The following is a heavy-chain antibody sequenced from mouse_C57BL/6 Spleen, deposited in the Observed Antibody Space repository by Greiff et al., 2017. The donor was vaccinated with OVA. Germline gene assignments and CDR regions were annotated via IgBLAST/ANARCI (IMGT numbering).Heavy chain of an antibody. CDR3: AREYDGSSPAGFAY. CDR2: IDPSDSET. D-gene: IGHD1-1*01. CDR1: GYTFTSYW. V-gene: IGHV1-52*01. Sequence: QVQLQQPGAELVRPGSSVKLSCKASGYTFTSYWMHWVKQRPIQGLEWIGNIDPSDSETHYNQKFKDKATLTVDESSSTAYMQLSSLTSEDSAVYYCAREYDGSSPAGFAYWGQGTLVTVSA. J-gene: IGHJ3*01.